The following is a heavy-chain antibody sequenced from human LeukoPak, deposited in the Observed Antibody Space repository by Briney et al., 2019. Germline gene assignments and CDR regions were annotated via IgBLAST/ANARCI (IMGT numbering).Heavy chain of an antibody. CDR2: IYYSGST. CDR1: GGSISSGHYY. Sequence: PSQTLSLTCTVSGGSISSGHYYWSWIRQHPGKGLEWIGYIYYSGSTYYNPSLESRVTISVDTSKNQFSLKLGSVTAADTAVYYCARASFNSYGIDGFDDWGQGTLVTVSS. D-gene: IGHD5-18*01. CDR3: ARASFNSYGIDGFDD. J-gene: IGHJ4*02. V-gene: IGHV4-31*03.